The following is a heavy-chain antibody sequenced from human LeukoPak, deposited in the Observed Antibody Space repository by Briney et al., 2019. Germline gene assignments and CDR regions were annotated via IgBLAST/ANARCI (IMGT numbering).Heavy chain of an antibody. V-gene: IGHV1-18*01. CDR3: ARVDSSGWYFDY. CDR2: ISAHNGDT. J-gene: IGHJ4*02. Sequence: AASVKVSCKAAGYTFTRYGISWVRQAPGQGLDWMGWISAHNGDTNYVQKFQGRVTMTTDTSTSTAYMDLRSLRSNDSAVYYCARVDSSGWYFDYWGQGTLVTVSS. CDR1: GYTFTRYG. D-gene: IGHD6-19*01.